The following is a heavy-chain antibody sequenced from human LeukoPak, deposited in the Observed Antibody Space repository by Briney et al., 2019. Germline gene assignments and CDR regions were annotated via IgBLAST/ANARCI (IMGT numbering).Heavy chain of an antibody. J-gene: IGHJ1*01. CDR3: TRGPYSGSYSD. Sequence: PGGSLRLSCAASGFTVSSNYMSWVRQAPGKGLEWVGRIRSKANSYATAYAASVKGRFTISRDDSKNTAYLQMNSLKTEDTAVYYCTRGPYSGSYSDWGQGTLVTVSS. V-gene: IGHV3-73*01. D-gene: IGHD1-26*01. CDR1: GFTVSSNY. CDR2: IRSKANSYAT.